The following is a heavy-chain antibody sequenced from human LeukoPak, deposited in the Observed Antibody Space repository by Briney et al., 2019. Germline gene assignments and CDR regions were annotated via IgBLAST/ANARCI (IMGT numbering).Heavy chain of an antibody. Sequence: SESLSLTCPVSGGSIRSSCYYWVCIRQPPGKGLEWIGSIYYCGSTFYNPSLKSRVTISVDTSKNQFSLKLSSVTAADTAVYYCATIVKKSGYSYGPWPGWFDPCGQGTLVTVSS. CDR3: ATIVKKSGYSYGPWPGWFDP. CDR1: GGSIRSSCYY. CDR2: IYYCGST. V-gene: IGHV4-39*07. D-gene: IGHD5-18*01. J-gene: IGHJ5*02.